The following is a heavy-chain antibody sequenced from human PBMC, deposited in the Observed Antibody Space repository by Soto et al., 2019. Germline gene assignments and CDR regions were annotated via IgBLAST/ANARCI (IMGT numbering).Heavy chain of an antibody. CDR1: GGSISSYY. V-gene: IGHV4-4*07. CDR2: IYTSGST. CDR3: ARSPVYSSSWYYFDY. J-gene: IGHJ4*02. Sequence: SETLSLTCTVSGGSISSYYWSWIRQPAGKGLEWIGRIYTSGSTNYNPSLKSRVTMSVDTSKNQFSLKLSSVTAADTAVYYCARSPVYSSSWYYFDYWGQGTMVTVYS. D-gene: IGHD6-13*01.